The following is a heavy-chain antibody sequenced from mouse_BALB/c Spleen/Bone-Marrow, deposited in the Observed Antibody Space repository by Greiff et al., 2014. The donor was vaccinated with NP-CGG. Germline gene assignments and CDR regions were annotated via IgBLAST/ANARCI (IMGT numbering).Heavy chain of an antibody. J-gene: IGHJ3*01. CDR2: IDPANGNT. D-gene: IGHD1-1*01. V-gene: IGHV14-3*02. CDR1: GFNIKDTY. Sequence: VKLSCTASGFNIKDTYMHWVKQRPEQGLEWIGRIDPANGNTKYDPKFQGQATIPADTSSNTAYLQLSSLTSEDTAVYDGAIYYYGSSWFAYWGQGNLVTVS. CDR3: AIYYYGSSWFAY.